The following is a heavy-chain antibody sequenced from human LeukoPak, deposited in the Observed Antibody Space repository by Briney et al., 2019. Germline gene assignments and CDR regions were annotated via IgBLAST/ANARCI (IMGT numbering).Heavy chain of an antibody. V-gene: IGHV4-34*01. CDR3: ARKRSSSYTWWFDP. Sequence: PSETLSLTCAVYGGSFSVYYWSWIRQPPGKGLEWIGEINHSGSTNYNPSLKSRVTISVDTSKNQFSLKLSSVTAADTAVYYCARKRSSSYTWWFDPWGQGTLVTVSS. D-gene: IGHD2-2*01. CDR2: INHSGST. J-gene: IGHJ5*02. CDR1: GGSFSVYY.